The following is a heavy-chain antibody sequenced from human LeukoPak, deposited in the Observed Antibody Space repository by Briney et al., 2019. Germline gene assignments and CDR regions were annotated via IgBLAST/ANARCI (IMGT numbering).Heavy chain of an antibody. Sequence: SETLSLTCTVSGDSISSGGHYWSWIRQHPGKGLEWNGYIYYTGSTYYNPSLKSRVTISVDKSKILFSLKLSSVTAADTAIYYCARDRVVGDRTGNVDVWGQGTTVTVSS. CDR1: GDSISSGGHY. D-gene: IGHD3-3*01. J-gene: IGHJ6*02. CDR3: ARDRVVGDRTGNVDV. CDR2: IYYTGST. V-gene: IGHV4-31*03.